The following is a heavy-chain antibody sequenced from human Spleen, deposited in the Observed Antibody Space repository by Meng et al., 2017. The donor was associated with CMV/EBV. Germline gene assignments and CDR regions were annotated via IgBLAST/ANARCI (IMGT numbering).Heavy chain of an antibody. CDR3: ARGRVVVVVAATIYYYYGMDV. Sequence: SETLSLTCAVYGGFFSGYYWSWIRQPPGKGLEWIGEINHSGSTNYNPSLKSRATISVDTSKNQFSLKLSSVTAADTAVYYCARGRVVVVVAATIYYYYGMDVWGQGTTVTVSS. J-gene: IGHJ6*02. V-gene: IGHV4-34*01. CDR1: GGFFSGYY. D-gene: IGHD2-15*01. CDR2: INHSGST.